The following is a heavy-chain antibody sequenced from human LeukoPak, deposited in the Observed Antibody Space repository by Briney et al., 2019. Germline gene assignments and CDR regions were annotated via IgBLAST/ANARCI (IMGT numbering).Heavy chain of an antibody. CDR3: AFIAAAGDLWFDP. CDR2: INTNTGNP. D-gene: IGHD6-13*01. Sequence: ASVKVSCKASGYTFTSYAMNWVRQAPGQGLEWMGWINTNTGNPTYAQGFTGRFVFSLDTSVSTAYLQISSLKAEDTAVHYCAFIAAAGDLWFDPWGQGTLVTVSS. J-gene: IGHJ5*02. V-gene: IGHV7-4-1*02. CDR1: GYTFTSYA.